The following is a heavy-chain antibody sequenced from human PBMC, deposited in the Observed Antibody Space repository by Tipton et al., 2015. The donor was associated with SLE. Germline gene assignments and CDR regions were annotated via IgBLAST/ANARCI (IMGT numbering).Heavy chain of an antibody. D-gene: IGHD5-12*01. CDR2: IYYSGNT. J-gene: IGHJ3*02. CDR3: ARDPVDRGAFDI. V-gene: IGHV4-39*07. CDR1: GGSVYSSSYY. Sequence: TLSLTCTVSGGSVYSSSYYWGWIRQPPGKGLEYMGGIYYSGNTNYNPSLRSRVSISVDTSKNQFSLKMRSVTAADTAVYYCARDPVDRGAFDIWGQGTTVTVTS.